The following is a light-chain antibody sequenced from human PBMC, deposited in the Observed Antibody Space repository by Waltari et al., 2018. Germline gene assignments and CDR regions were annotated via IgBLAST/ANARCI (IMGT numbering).Light chain of an antibody. CDR1: SSDVGSYNL. CDR2: EDN. Sequence: GSPGQSITISCTGTSSDVGSYNLVSWYPQHPGKAPKLMIYEDNKRPSGVSNRFSGSKSGNTASLTISGLQAEDDADYYCCSYAGSAIWVFGGVAQLTVL. J-gene: IGLJ3*02. CDR3: CSYAGSAIWV. V-gene: IGLV2-23*01.